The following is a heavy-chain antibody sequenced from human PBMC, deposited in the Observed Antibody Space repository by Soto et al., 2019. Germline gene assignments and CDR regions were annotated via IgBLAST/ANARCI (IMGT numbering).Heavy chain of an antibody. CDR2: IYPGDSDT. J-gene: IGHJ6*02. D-gene: IGHD3-3*01. Sequence: GCMLQKHRKGLEWMGIIYPGDSDTRYSPSFQGQVTISVDESINTAYLQWSTLKASDTAMYYCAIFTIFGIISPYDMDVWGQGTTVSVS. V-gene: IGHV5-51*01. CDR3: AIFTIFGIISPYDMDV.